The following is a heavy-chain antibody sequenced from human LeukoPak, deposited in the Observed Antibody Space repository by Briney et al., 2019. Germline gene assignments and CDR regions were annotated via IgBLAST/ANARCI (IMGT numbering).Heavy chain of an antibody. J-gene: IGHJ4*02. CDR2: FDPEDGET. CDR1: GYTLTELS. CDR3: ATRTYYDFWSGYHFDY. Sequence: ASVKVACKVSGYTLTELSMHWVRQAPGKGLEWMGGFDPEDGETIYAQKFQGRVTMTEDTSTDTAYMELSSLRSEDTAVYYCATRTYYDFWSGYHFDYWGQGTLVTVSS. V-gene: IGHV1-24*01. D-gene: IGHD3-3*01.